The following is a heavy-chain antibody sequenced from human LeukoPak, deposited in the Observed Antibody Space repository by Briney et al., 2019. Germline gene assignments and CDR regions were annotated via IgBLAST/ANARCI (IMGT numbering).Heavy chain of an antibody. CDR2: IRYDGSNK. J-gene: IGHJ4*02. V-gene: IGHV3-30*02. D-gene: IGHD3-22*01. CDR3: AKDKITMIVVENYYFDY. CDR1: GFTFSSYG. Sequence: GGPLRLSCAASGFTFSSYGMHWVRQAPGRGLEWVAFIRYDGSNKYYADSVKGRFTISRDNSKNTLYLQMNSLRAEDTAVYYCAKDKITMIVVENYYFDYWGQGTLVTVSS.